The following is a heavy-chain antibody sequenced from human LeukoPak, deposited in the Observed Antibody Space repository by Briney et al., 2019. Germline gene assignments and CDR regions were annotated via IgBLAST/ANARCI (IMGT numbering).Heavy chain of an antibody. J-gene: IGHJ6*02. CDR1: GFTVSSNY. D-gene: IGHD4/OR15-4a*01. Sequence: GGSLRLSCAASGFTVSSNYMSWVRQAPGKGLEWVSVIYSGGSTYYADSVKGRFTISRDNSKNTLYLQMNSLRAEDTAVYYCARVSRLSLHYYYGMDVWGQGTTVTVSS. V-gene: IGHV3-66*01. CDR2: IYSGGST. CDR3: ARVSRLSLHYYYGMDV.